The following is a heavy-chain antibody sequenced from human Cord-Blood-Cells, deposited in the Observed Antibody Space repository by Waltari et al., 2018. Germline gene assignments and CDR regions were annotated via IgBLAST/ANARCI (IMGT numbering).Heavy chain of an antibody. CDR3: ARGAARDAFDI. CDR2: ISYDGSNK. CDR1: GFTFSSYA. D-gene: IGHD6-6*01. V-gene: IGHV3-30-3*01. J-gene: IGHJ3*02. Sequence: QVQLVESGGGVVQPGRSLRLSCAASGFTFSSYAIPWVRQAPGKGLEWVAVISYDGSNKYYADSVKGRFTISRDNSKNTLYLQMNSLRAEDTAVYYCARGAARDAFDIWGQGTMVTVSS.